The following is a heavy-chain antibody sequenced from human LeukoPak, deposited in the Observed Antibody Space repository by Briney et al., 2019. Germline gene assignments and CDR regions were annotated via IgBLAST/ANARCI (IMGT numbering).Heavy chain of an antibody. V-gene: IGHV1-8*02. CDR3: ARPKAAAGTAGGIWFDP. Sequence: ASVKVSCKASGGTFSSYAISWVRQATGQGLEWMGWMNPNSGNTGYAQKFQGRVTMTRNTSISTAYMELSSLRSEDTAVYYCARPKAAAGTAGGIWFDPWGQGTLVTVSS. CDR2: MNPNSGNT. J-gene: IGHJ5*02. CDR1: GGTFSSYA. D-gene: IGHD6-13*01.